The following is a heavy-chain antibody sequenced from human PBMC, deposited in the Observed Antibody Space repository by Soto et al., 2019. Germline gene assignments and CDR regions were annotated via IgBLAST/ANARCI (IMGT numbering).Heavy chain of an antibody. J-gene: IGHJ5*02. CDR2: TYYRSKWYN. CDR1: GDSVSSNSAA. V-gene: IGHV6-1*01. CDR3: ARGNHNNWFDP. Sequence: QVQLQQSGPGLVQPSQTLSLTCAISGDSVSSNSAAWIWIRQSPSRGLEWLGRTYYRSKWYNDYAVAGKSRIIINPDTSKNQFSLQLNSVTPEDTAVYYCARGNHNNWFDPWGQGTLVTVSS.